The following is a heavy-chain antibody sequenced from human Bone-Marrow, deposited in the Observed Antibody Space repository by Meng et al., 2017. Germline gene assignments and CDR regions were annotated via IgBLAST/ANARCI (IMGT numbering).Heavy chain of an antibody. Sequence: GESLKISCAASGFSFSRYWMSWVRQARGKGLEWVSNINEDGRRINCVDSVKGRFTISRDNAKNSLYLQMNSLRAEDTAVYYCARDVSRSLEDYWGQGTLVTVSS. CDR2: INEDGRRI. CDR3: ARDVSRSLEDY. CDR1: GFSFSRYW. V-gene: IGHV3-7*01. J-gene: IGHJ4*02.